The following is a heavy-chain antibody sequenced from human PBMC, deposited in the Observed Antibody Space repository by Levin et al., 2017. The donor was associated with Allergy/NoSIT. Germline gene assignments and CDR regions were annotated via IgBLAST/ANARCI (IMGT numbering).Heavy chain of an antibody. D-gene: IGHD2-2*01. Sequence: ESLKISCQASGYTFTGYYMHWVRQAPGQGLEWMGWINPNSGGTNYAQKFQGRVTMTRDTSISTAYMELSRLRSDDTAVYYCARDLVGGIVVVPAANYYYGMDVWGQGTTVTVSS. J-gene: IGHJ6*02. CDR3: ARDLVGGIVVVPAANYYYGMDV. CDR1: GYTFTGYY. CDR2: INPNSGGT. V-gene: IGHV1-2*02.